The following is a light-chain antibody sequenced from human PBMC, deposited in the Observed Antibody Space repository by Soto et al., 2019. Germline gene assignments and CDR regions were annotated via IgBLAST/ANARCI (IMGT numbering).Light chain of an antibody. CDR1: ESVNNF. CDR2: DAS. J-gene: IGKJ2*03. V-gene: IGKV3-11*01. Sequence: EIVLTQSPATLSLSPGERATLSCRASESVNNFLAWYQQKPGQAPRLLIYDASNRATGVPARFSGSVSGTDFTHTISTVESGDFAVYDGQHRWNWAYGFHESTKLEI. CDR3: QHRWNWAYG.